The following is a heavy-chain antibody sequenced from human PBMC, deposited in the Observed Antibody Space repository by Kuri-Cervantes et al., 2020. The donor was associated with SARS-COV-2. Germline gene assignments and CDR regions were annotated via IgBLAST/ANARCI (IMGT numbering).Heavy chain of an antibody. CDR3: ARDLGEGPTGY. J-gene: IGHJ4*02. Sequence: GGSLRLSCAASGFTVSSNYMSWVRQAPGKGLEWVSVIYSGGSTYYADSVKGRFTISRDNSKNTLCLQMNSLRAEDTAVYYCARDLGEGPTGYWGQGTLVTVSS. CDR2: IYSGGST. D-gene: IGHD3-16*01. CDR1: GFTVSSNY. V-gene: IGHV3-66*01.